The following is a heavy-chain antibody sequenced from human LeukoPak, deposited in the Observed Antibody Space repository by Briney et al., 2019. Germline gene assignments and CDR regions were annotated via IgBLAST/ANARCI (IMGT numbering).Heavy chain of an antibody. CDR2: IYTSGST. J-gene: IGHJ6*03. CDR3: ARDRSPDMDV. Sequence: SETLSLTCTVSGGSISSGSYYWRWIRQPAGKGLEWIGRIYTSGSTNYNPSLKSRVTMSVDTSKNQFSLKLSSVTAADTAVYYCARDRSPDMDVWGKGTTVTISS. CDR1: GGSISSGSYY. V-gene: IGHV4-61*02.